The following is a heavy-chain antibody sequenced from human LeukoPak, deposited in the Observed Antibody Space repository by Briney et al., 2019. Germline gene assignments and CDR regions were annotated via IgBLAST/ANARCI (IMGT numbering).Heavy chain of an antibody. D-gene: IGHD6-13*01. CDR1: GFSFSAYG. CDR3: ARSQSSSLIDY. V-gene: IGHV3-33*01. Sequence: GGSLRLSCAASGFSFSAYGVRWVRQAPGKGLEWVAVIWYDGSSKDYADAVKGRFTFSRDNSKNTLYLQMNSLTVEDTAVYYCARSQSSSLIDYWGQGTLVTVSS. J-gene: IGHJ4*02. CDR2: IWYDGSSK.